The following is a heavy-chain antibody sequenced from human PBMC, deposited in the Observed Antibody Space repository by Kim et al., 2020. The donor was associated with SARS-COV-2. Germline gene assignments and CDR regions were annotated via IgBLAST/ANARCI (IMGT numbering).Heavy chain of an antibody. Sequence: GGSLRLSCAASGFSFSTHWMHWVRQAPGKGLVWVSRIDSDGSSTSYADYVKGRFTISRDDAKNTLYLQMNSLRAEDTAVYFCVRDVRRDYYYYYGMDVWGQGTTVTVSS. J-gene: IGHJ6*02. CDR3: VRDVRRDYYYYYGMDV. CDR1: GFSFSTHW. V-gene: IGHV3-74*01. CDR2: IDSDGSST.